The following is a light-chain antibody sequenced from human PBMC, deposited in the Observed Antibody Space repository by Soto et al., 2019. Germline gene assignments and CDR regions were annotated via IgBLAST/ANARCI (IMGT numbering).Light chain of an antibody. CDR2: DAS. CDR1: QSISSW. CDR3: QQYNSYST. Sequence: DIQMTQSPSTLSASAGDRVTITCRASQSISSWLAWYQQKPGKAPKLLIYDASSLESGVPSRFSGSGSGTEFPLTISSLQPDDFATYYCQQYNSYSTFGQGTKVEIK. J-gene: IGKJ1*01. V-gene: IGKV1-5*01.